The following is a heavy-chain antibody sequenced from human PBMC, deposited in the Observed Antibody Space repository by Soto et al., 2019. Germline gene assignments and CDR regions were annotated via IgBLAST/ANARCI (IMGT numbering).Heavy chain of an antibody. Sequence: GASVKVSCKASGYTFTSYYMHWVRQAPGQGLEWMGIINPSGGSTSYAQKFQGRVTMTKDTSTSTVYMELSSLRSEDTAVYYCARDALIVVVTARPPAGHGMDVWGQGTTVTVSS. CDR3: ARDALIVVVTARPPAGHGMDV. CDR2: INPSGGST. J-gene: IGHJ6*02. CDR1: GYTFTSYY. V-gene: IGHV1-46*01. D-gene: IGHD2-21*02.